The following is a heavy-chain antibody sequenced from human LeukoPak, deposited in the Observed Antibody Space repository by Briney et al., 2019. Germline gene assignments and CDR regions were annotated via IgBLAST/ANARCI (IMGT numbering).Heavy chain of an antibody. D-gene: IGHD3-16*01. J-gene: IGHJ4*02. CDR3: ARGGRHYVWGSRTKIDY. CDR2: IYYSGST. CDR1: GGSISSSSYY. V-gene: IGHV4-39*07. Sequence: SETLSLTCTVSGGSISSSSYYWGWIRQPPGKGLEWIGSIYYSGSTYYNPSLKSRVTISVDTSKNQFSLKLSSVTAADTAVYYCARGGRHYVWGSRTKIDYWGQGTLVTVSS.